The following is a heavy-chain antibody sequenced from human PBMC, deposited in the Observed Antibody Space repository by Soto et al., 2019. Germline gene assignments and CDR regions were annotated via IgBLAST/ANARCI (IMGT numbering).Heavy chain of an antibody. CDR2: ISGSGGST. V-gene: IGHV3-23*01. CDR1: RFSFSGYA. D-gene: IGHD5-12*01. J-gene: IGHJ4*02. Sequence: GGSLSLSLAASRFSFSGYAMSWVRQAPGKGLEWVSAISGSGGSTYYADSVKGRFTISRDNSKNTLYLQMNSPRAEDTAVYYCAKAALLVATNTLFFDYWGQGTLVTVSS. CDR3: AKAALLVATNTLFFDY.